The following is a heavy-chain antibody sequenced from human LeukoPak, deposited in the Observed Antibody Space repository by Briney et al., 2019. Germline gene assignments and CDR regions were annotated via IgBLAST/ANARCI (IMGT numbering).Heavy chain of an antibody. CDR1: GFTLSRHA. CDR3: ALYFYDSSGYPSFDY. Sequence: GRSLRLSCAASGFTLSRHAMNWVRQAPGKGLEWVSYISSSGSTKYYTDSVKGRFTISRDNAKNSLYLEVNSLRDEDTALYYCALYFYDSSGYPSFDYWGQGTLVTVSS. CDR2: ISSSGSTK. J-gene: IGHJ4*02. V-gene: IGHV3-48*02. D-gene: IGHD3-22*01.